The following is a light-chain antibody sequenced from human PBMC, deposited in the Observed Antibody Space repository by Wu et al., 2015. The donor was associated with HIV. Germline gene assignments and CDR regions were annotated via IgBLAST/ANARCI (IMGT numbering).Light chain of an antibody. CDR1: QTISYW. J-gene: IGKJ4*01. Sequence: DFQMTQSPSTLSASVGDRVTITCRASQTISYWLAWYQQKPGKAPKLLIQRASTLEVGVPSRFSGSGSGTEFTLTISSLQPDDFATYSCQHYSVPSQVTFGGGTKVEIK. V-gene: IGKV1-5*03. CDR2: RAS. CDR3: QHYSVPSQVT.